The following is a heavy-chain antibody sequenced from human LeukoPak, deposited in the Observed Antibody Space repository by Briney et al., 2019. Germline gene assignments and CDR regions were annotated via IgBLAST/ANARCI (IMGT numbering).Heavy chain of an antibody. Sequence: SETLSLTCTVSGGSFSGYYWTWIRQPTGRPLEWIGYIYSSGTTNYNPSLKSRVTISLDTSKNHFSLRLTSVTAADRAVYYCARVGETWLTRQAYYYMDVWGKGTAVTVSS. CDR1: GGSFSGYY. V-gene: IGHV4-59*01. CDR2: IYSSGTT. J-gene: IGHJ6*03. D-gene: IGHD3-16*01. CDR3: ARVGETWLTRQAYYYMDV.